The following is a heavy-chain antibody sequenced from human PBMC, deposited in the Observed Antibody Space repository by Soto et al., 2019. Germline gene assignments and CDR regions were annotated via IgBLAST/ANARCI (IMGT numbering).Heavy chain of an antibody. V-gene: IGHV1-46*01. CDR3: ARISYYDSSGQNRNAFDI. CDR2: INPSGGST. CDR1: GGTFTSYY. D-gene: IGHD3-22*01. J-gene: IGHJ3*02. Sequence: QVQLVQSGAEVKKPGSSVKVSCKASGGTFTSYYMHWVRQAPGQGLEWMGIINPSGGSTSYAQKFQGRVTMTRDTSTSTVYMELSSLRSEDTAVYYCARISYYDSSGQNRNAFDIWGQGTMVTVSS.